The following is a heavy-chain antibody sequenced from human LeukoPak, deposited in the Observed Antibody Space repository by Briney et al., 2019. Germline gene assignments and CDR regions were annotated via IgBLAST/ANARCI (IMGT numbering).Heavy chain of an antibody. CDR3: ARAPMVRGKTPLDP. J-gene: IGHJ5*02. V-gene: IGHV4-31*03. D-gene: IGHD3-10*01. CDR1: GVSISSGGYY. CDR2: IYYSGST. Sequence: SETLSLTCTVSGVSISSGGYYWSWIRQHPGKGLEWIGYIYYSGSTYYNPSLKSRVTISVDTSKNQFSLKPSSVTAADTAVYYCARAPMVRGKTPLDPWGQGTLVTVPS.